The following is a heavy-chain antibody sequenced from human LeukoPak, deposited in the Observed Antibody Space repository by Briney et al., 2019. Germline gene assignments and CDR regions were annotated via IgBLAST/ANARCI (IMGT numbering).Heavy chain of an antibody. D-gene: IGHD4-17*01. Sequence: GGSLRLSCAASGFTFSSYEMNWGRQAPGKGLEWVSYISSSGSTIYYADSVKGRFTISRDNAKNLLYLQMNSLRAEDTSVYYCARDTNGDGWFDPWGQGSLVTVSS. CDR3: ARDTNGDGWFDP. CDR1: GFTFSSYE. J-gene: IGHJ5*02. V-gene: IGHV3-48*03. CDR2: ISSSGSTI.